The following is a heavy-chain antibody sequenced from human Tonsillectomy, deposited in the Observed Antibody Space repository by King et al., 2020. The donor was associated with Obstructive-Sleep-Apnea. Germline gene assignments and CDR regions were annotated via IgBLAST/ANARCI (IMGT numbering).Heavy chain of an antibody. CDR3: ARSWEGYSSSWYYYYNMDV. Sequence: VQLVESGGGVVQPGRSLRLSCAASGFTFSSDGMHWVRQAPGKGLEWVAVIWYDGSNKYYADSVKGRFTISRDNSKNTLYLQMNSLRAEDTAVYYCARSWEGYSSSWYYYYNMDVWGQGTTVTVSS. V-gene: IGHV3-33*01. CDR2: IWYDGSNK. CDR1: GFTFSSDG. D-gene: IGHD6-13*01. J-gene: IGHJ6*02.